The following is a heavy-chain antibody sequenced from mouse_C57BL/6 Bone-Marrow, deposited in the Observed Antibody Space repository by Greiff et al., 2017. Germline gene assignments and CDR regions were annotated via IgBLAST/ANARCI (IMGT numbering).Heavy chain of an antibody. CDR1: GYTFTSYW. Sequence: VQLQQSGTVLARPGASVKMSCKTSGYTFTSYWMHWVKQRPGQGLEWIGAIYPGNSDPSYNQKFKGKAKLTAVTSASTAYMELSSLTNEDSAVYYCTSPSVDYYAVDYGGQGTSVTVAS. V-gene: IGHV1-5*01. CDR3: TSPSVDYYAVDY. CDR2: IYPGNSDP. J-gene: IGHJ4*01.